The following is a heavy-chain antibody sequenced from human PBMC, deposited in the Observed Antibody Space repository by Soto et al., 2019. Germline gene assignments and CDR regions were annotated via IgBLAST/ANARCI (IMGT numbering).Heavy chain of an antibody. CDR2: ISYDGSNK. CDR3: AREYTPHREIVVAGTVGY. Sequence: GGSLRLSCAASGFTFSSYAMHWVRQAPGKGLEWVAVISYDGSNKYYADSVKGRFTISRDNSKNTLYLQMNSLRAEDTAVYYCAREYTPHREIVVAGTVGYWGQGTLVTVSS. J-gene: IGHJ4*02. V-gene: IGHV3-30-3*01. D-gene: IGHD6-19*01. CDR1: GFTFSSYA.